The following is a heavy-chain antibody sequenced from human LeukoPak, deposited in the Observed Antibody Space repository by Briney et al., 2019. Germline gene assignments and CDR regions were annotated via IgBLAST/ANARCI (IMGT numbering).Heavy chain of an antibody. V-gene: IGHV4-59*01. CDR2: IYYSGST. Sequence: PSETLSLTCTVSGGSISSYYWSWIRQPPGKGLEWIGYIYYSGSTNYNPSLKSRVTISVDTSKNQFSLKLSSVTAADTAVYCCARGRRIAVAGTYYYYGMDVWGQGTTVTVSS. D-gene: IGHD6-19*01. CDR3: ARGRRIAVAGTYYYYGMDV. CDR1: GGSISSYY. J-gene: IGHJ6*02.